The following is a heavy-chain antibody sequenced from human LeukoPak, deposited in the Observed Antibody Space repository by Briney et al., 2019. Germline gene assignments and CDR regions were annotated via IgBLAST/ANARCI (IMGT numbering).Heavy chain of an antibody. J-gene: IGHJ3*02. CDR2: ISGSGGST. V-gene: IGHV3-23*01. Sequence: PGGSLRLSCAASGFTFSSYAMSWVRQAPGKGLEWVSAISGSGGSTYYADSVKGRFTISRDNSKNSLFLQMNSLRAEDTAVYYCARVGSGNFLGAFDIWGQGTMVTVSS. CDR1: GFTFSSYA. D-gene: IGHD1-26*01. CDR3: ARVGSGNFLGAFDI.